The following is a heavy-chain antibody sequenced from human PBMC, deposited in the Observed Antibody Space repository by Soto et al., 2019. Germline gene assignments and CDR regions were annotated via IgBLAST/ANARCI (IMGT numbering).Heavy chain of an antibody. CDR2: IYYSGST. D-gene: IGHD6-13*01. CDR1: GGSISSYY. J-gene: IGHJ6*02. Sequence: LPLTCTVSGGSISSYYWSWIRQPPGKGLEWIGYIYYSGSTNYNPSLKSRVTISVDTSKNQFSLKLSPVTAADTAVYYCARSGSSWYYYYGMDVWGQGTTVTVSS. V-gene: IGHV4-59*01. CDR3: ARSGSSWYYYYGMDV.